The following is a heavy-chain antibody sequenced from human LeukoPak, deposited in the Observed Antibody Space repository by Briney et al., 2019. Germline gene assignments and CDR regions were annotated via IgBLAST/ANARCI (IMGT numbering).Heavy chain of an antibody. CDR3: ARGGARDIWYFAY. V-gene: IGHV3-30*02. D-gene: IGHD2-21*01. Sequence: PGVCLRLSCEVSGFTFSAYGIHWVRQSPGKGLEWVTFVRYDGRDKFSADSVKGRFIVSKDNSRTTLQLQMNSLRSEDTAVYFCARGGARDIWYFAYWGQGIRVTVSS. CDR1: GFTFSAYG. J-gene: IGHJ4*02. CDR2: VRYDGRDK.